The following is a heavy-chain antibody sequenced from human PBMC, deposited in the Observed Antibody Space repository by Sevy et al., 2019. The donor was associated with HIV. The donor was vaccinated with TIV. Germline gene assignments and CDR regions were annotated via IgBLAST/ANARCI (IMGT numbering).Heavy chain of an antibody. CDR3: ARSTYLFYSSAPEGFWDY. CDR2: IIPIFGTA. Sequence: ASVKVSCKASGGTFSSYAISWVRQAPGQGLEWMGGIIPIFGTANYPQKFQGRVTITADESTSTAYMELSSLRSEDTAVYYCARSTYLFYSSAPEGFWDYWGQGTLVTVSS. D-gene: IGHD3-22*01. J-gene: IGHJ4*02. CDR1: GGTFSSYA. V-gene: IGHV1-69*13.